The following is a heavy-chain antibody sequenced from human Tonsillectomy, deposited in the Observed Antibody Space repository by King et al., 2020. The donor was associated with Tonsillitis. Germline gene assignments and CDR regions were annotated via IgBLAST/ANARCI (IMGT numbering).Heavy chain of an antibody. CDR2: IYSGGST. J-gene: IGHJ3*02. Sequence: QLVQSGGGLIQPGGSLRLSCAASGFTVSSNYMSWVRQAPGKGLEWVSVIYSGGSTYYADSVKGRFTISRDNSKNTLYLQTNSLRAEETAVYYWSIGGYESSGYYYVDAFDIWGQGTMVTVSS. CDR3: SIGGYESSGYYYVDAFDI. D-gene: IGHD3-22*01. CDR1: GFTVSSNY. V-gene: IGHV3-53*01.